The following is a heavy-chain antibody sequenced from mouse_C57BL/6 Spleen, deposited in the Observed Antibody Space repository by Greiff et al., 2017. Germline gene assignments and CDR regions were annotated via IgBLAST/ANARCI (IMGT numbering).Heavy chain of an antibody. J-gene: IGHJ1*03. Sequence: EVKLQESGPGLVKPSPSLSLTCSVTGYSITSGYYWNWIRQFPGNKLEWMGYISYDGSNNYNPSLKNRISITRDTSKNQFFLKLNSETTEVTATYYCARDGSSYGTDVWGTGTTVTVSS. CDR3: ARDGSSYGTDV. CDR1: GYSITSGYY. D-gene: IGHD1-1*01. V-gene: IGHV3-6*01. CDR2: ISYDGSN.